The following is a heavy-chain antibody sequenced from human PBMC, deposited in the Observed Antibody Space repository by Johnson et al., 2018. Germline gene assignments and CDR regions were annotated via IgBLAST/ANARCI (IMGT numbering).Heavy chain of an antibody. Sequence: VQLVESGGGLVKPGGSLRLSCAASAITFSPYTMNWVRQAPGKGLEWISSISSSSTYIYYADPVKGRFTIARDNAKNSLFLQINSLRAEDTAMYYCARDPGKYGESFDIWGQGTMVTVSS. J-gene: IGHJ3*02. CDR2: ISSSSTYI. D-gene: IGHD4-17*01. CDR1: AITFSPYT. CDR3: ARDPGKYGESFDI. V-gene: IGHV3-21*06.